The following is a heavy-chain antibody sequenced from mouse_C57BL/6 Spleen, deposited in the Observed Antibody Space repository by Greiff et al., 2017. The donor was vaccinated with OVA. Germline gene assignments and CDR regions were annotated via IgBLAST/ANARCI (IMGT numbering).Heavy chain of an antibody. Sequence: EVKLMESGGGLVKPGGSLKLSCAASGFTFSSYAMSWVRQTPEKRLEWVATISDGGSYTYYPDNVKGRFTISRDNAKNNLYLQMSHLKSEDTAMYYCAREPYYGSSRNYFDYWGQGTTLTVSS. D-gene: IGHD1-1*01. V-gene: IGHV5-4*01. CDR1: GFTFSSYA. CDR2: ISDGGSYT. J-gene: IGHJ2*01. CDR3: AREPYYGSSRNYFDY.